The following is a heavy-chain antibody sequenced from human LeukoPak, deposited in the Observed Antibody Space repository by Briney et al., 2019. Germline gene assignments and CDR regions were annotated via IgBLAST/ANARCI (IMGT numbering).Heavy chain of an antibody. D-gene: IGHD1-1*01. CDR1: GFTLSSYW. Sequence: GGSPRLSCAASGFTLSSYWMSWVRQAPGKGLEWVANIKLDGGEKYYVDSVKGRFTISRDNAKNPLYLQMNSLRAEDTAVYYCARTTGTTFRWFDPWGQGTLVTVSS. V-gene: IGHV3-7*01. CDR3: ARTTGTTFRWFDP. CDR2: IKLDGGEK. J-gene: IGHJ5*02.